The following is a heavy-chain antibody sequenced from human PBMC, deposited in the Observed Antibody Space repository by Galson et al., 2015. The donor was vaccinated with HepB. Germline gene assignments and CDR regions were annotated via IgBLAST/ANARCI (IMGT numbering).Heavy chain of an antibody. CDR3: ARGWSTTAVYALDI. J-gene: IGHJ3*02. Sequence: SLRLSCAASGFIFSDYYIDWVRQAPGKGLEWVGRTGNKASSYTTEYAASVKGRFTISGDDSKNTLYLQMSSLRTEDTAVYSCARGWSTTAVYALDIWGQGTMVTVSS. CDR1: GFIFSDYY. D-gene: IGHD1-1*01. CDR2: TGNKASSYTT. V-gene: IGHV3-72*01.